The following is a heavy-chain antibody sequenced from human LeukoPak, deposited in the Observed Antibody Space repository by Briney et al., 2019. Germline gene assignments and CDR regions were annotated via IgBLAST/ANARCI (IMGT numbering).Heavy chain of an antibody. Sequence: GGSLRLSCAASGFTFSNAWMSWVRQAPGKGLEWVGRIKSKTDGGTTDYAAPVKGRFTISRDDSKNTLYLQMNSLKTEDTAVYYCTTGPLIAAQLDYWGQGTLVTVSS. D-gene: IGHD6-6*01. CDR3: TTGPLIAAQLDY. V-gene: IGHV3-15*01. J-gene: IGHJ4*02. CDR2: IKSKTDGGTT. CDR1: GFTFSNAW.